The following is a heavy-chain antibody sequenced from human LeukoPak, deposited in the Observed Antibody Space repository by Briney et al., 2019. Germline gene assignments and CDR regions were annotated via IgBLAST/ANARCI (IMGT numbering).Heavy chain of an antibody. V-gene: IGHV3-30*01. J-gene: IGHJ4*02. CDR1: GFTFSRYA. CDR3: ARDKAAAGISTSDY. Sequence: GGSLRLSCAASGFTFSRYAMHWVRQAPGKGLEWVAVISYDGSNKYYADSVKGRFTISRDNSKDTPYLQMNSLRAEDTAVYYCARDKAAAGISTSDYWGQGTLVTVSS. D-gene: IGHD6-13*01. CDR2: ISYDGSNK.